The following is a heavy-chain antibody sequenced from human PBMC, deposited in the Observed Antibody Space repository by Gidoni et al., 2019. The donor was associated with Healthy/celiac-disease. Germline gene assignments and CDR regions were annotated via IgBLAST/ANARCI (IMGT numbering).Heavy chain of an antibody. CDR2: IYYSGST. J-gene: IGHJ5*02. CDR1: GGSISSGGYY. Sequence: QVQLQESGPGLVKPSQTLSLTCTVSGGSISSGGYYWSWIRQHPGKGLEGIGYIYYSGSTYYNPSLKSRVTISVDTSKNQFSLKLSSVTAADTAVYYCARGDDSSGYYWFDPWGQGTLVTVSS. V-gene: IGHV4-31*03. CDR3: ARGDDSSGYYWFDP. D-gene: IGHD3-22*01.